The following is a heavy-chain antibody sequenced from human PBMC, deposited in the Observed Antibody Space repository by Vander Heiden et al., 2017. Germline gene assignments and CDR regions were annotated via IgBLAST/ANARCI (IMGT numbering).Heavy chain of an antibody. CDR2: IKQDGSEK. CDR1: GFTFSSYW. J-gene: IGHJ4*02. Sequence: DVQLVESGGGLVQPGGSLRLSCAASGFTFSSYWMGWVRQAPGRGLEWVANIKQDGSEKYYVDSVKGRFTISRDNAKNSLYLQMNSLRAEDTAVYYCARGMAISSSPDFDYWGQGTLVTVSS. D-gene: IGHD6-6*01. V-gene: IGHV3-7*01. CDR3: ARGMAISSSPDFDY.